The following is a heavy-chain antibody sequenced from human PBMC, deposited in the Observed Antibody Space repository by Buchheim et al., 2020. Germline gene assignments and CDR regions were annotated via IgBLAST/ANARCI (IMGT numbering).Heavy chain of an antibody. V-gene: IGHV3-7*01. CDR1: GFTFTASW. J-gene: IGHJ4*02. Sequence: EVQLVASGGGLVQPGESLRLSCAASGFTFTASWMAWVRQAPGRGLEWVATINGDGSQLYYEDSVKGRFTISRANGKESLYLQMNSLRVDDTAVYYCADLDVYWGQGTL. CDR3: ADLDVY. CDR2: INGDGSQL.